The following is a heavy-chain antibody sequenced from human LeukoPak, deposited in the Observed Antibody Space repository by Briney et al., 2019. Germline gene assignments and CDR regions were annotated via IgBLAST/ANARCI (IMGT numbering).Heavy chain of an antibody. D-gene: IGHD3-10*01. CDR1: GFTFSSYW. CDR3: ARDLGYGSGSFFDY. CDR2: IKQGGSEK. J-gene: IGHJ4*02. V-gene: IGHV3-7*01. Sequence: GGSLTLSCAASGFTFSSYWMSWLRQAPGKGLEWVANIKQGGSEKYYVDSVKGRFTISRDTAKNSLYLQMNSLRAEDTAVYYCARDLGYGSGSFFDYWGQGTLVTVSS.